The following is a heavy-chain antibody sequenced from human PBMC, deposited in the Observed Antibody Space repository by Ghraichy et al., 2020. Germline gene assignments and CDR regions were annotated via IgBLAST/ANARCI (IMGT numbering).Heavy chain of an antibody. D-gene: IGHD6-19*01. CDR2: IWYDGSNK. Sequence: GGSLRLSCAASGFTFSSYGMHWVRQAPGKGLEWVAVIWYDGSNKYYADSVKGRFTISRDNSKNTLYLQMNSLRAEDTAVYYCARDRAGTRGIDYWGQGTLVTVSS. V-gene: IGHV3-33*01. CDR1: GFTFSSYG. CDR3: ARDRAGTRGIDY. J-gene: IGHJ4*02.